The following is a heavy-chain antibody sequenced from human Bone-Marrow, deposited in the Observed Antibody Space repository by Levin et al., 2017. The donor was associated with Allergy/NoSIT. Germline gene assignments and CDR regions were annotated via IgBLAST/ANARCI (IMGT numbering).Heavy chain of an antibody. CDR3: ASQFDP. J-gene: IGHJ5*02. V-gene: IGHV4-61*02. Sequence: PSETLSLTCTVSGDSISSGYYWTWLRQPAGKGLEWFGLIYTSGSTNYNPSLKSRVTISLDTSKNSFSLNLSSVTAADTAVYYCASQFDPWGQGTLVTVSS. CDR2: IYTSGST. CDR1: GDSISSGYY.